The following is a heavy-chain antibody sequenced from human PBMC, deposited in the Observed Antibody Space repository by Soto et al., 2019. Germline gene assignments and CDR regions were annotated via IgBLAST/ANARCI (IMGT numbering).Heavy chain of an antibody. J-gene: IGHJ5*02. V-gene: IGHV3-30*18. CDR1: GFTFSSYG. CDR3: AKVGSSWYEPWFDP. CDR2: MSYDGSNK. Sequence: QVQLVESGGGVVQPGRSLRLSCAASGFTFSSYGMHWVRQAPGKGLERVAVMSYDGSNKYYADSVKDRFTISRDNSKNTLYLQMNGLRVEDTAVYYCAKVGSSWYEPWFDPWCQGTLVTVSS. D-gene: IGHD6-13*01.